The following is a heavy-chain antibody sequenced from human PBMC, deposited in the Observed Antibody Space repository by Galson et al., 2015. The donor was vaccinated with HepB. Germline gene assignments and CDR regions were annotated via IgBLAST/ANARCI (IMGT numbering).Heavy chain of an antibody. CDR2: ISSSTIYT. CDR3: ARVADSDYGDHSHFDS. CDR1: GFTFSDYY. J-gene: IGHJ4*02. D-gene: IGHD4-17*01. Sequence: SLRLSCAASGFTFSDYYMGWIRQAPRKGLEWLSYISSSTIYTNYADSVKGRFTISRDNVKNSMYLQMNRLRAEDTAVYYCARVADSDYGDHSHFDSWGQGTLVTVSS. V-gene: IGHV3-11*06.